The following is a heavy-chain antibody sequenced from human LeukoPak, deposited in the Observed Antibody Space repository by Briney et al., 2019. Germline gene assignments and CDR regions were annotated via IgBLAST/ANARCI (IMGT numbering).Heavy chain of an antibody. D-gene: IGHD3-3*01. CDR1: GGSISSSSYY. CDR3: ARGYYDFWSGYRRPNWFDP. J-gene: IGHJ5*02. V-gene: IGHV4-39*07. CDR2: INHSGST. Sequence: SETLSLTCTVSGGSISSSSYYWSWIRQPPGKGLEWIGEINHSGSTNYNPSLKSRVTISVDTSKNQFSLKLSSVTAADTAVYYCARGYYDFWSGYRRPNWFDPWGQGTLVTVSS.